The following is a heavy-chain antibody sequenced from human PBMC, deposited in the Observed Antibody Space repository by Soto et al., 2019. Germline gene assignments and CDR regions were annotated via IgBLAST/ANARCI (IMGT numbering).Heavy chain of an antibody. D-gene: IGHD5-12*01. J-gene: IGHJ4*02. CDR2: ISSSSGYI. V-gene: IGHV3-21*01. Sequence: GGSLRLSCAASGFTFSSYGMNWVRQAPGKGLEWVSSISSSSGYIFYADSVKGRFTISRDNAKNSLYLQMNSLRAEDTAPYYCVRDRYSGYPGDYWGQGTLVTVSS. CDR1: GFTFSSYG. CDR3: VRDRYSGYPGDY.